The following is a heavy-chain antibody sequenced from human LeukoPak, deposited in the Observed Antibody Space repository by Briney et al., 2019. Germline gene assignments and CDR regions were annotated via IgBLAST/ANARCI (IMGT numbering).Heavy chain of an antibody. CDR2: IQYDGSNK. CDR3: ARSRSGRGWDY. CDR1: KFTFSNHG. Sequence: GGSLRLSCAASKFTFSNHGMHWVRQTAGKGLEWVASIQYDGSNKYYADSVKGRFTISRENSENTLYLQMSSLRGEDTAVYYCARSRSGRGWDYWGQGTQVTVSS. D-gene: IGHD6-19*01. J-gene: IGHJ4*02. V-gene: IGHV3-30*02.